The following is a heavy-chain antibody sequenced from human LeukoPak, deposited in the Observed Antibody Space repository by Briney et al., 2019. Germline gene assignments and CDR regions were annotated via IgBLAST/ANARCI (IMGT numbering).Heavy chain of an antibody. V-gene: IGHV1-18*01. CDR3: GRDRERYFDWFHDAFDI. D-gene: IGHD3-9*01. Sequence: ASVKVSCKASGYTFTSYGISWVRQAPGQGLAWMGWISAYNGNTNYAQKLQGRVTITTDTSTSTAYMELRSLRSDDTAVYYCGRDRERYFDWFHDAFDIWGQGTMVTVSS. CDR2: ISAYNGNT. J-gene: IGHJ3*02. CDR1: GYTFTSYG.